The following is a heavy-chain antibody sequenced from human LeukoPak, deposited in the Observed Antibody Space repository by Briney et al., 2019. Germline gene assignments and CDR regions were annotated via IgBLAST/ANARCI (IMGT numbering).Heavy chain of an antibody. CDR1: GFTFSDYY. Sequence: GGSLRLSCAASGFTFSDYYMSWIRQAPGKGLEWVSYISSSGSTIYYADSVKGRFTISRDNAKNSLYLQMNSLRAEDTAVYYCAKDRSYYGSGSADVWGKGTTVTVSS. CDR3: AKDRSYYGSGSADV. CDR2: ISSSGSTI. J-gene: IGHJ6*04. D-gene: IGHD3-10*01. V-gene: IGHV3-11*04.